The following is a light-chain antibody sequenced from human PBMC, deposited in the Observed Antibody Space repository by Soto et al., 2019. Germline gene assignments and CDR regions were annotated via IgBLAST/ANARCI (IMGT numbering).Light chain of an antibody. Sequence: EIVLTQSPPTLSLSPGERATLSCRASQSVSSYLAWYQQKPGQAPRLLIYDASKRATGIPARFSGSGSGTDFTLTISSLEPEDFAVYYCQQRSNWPPRITFGQGTRLEIK. J-gene: IGKJ5*01. CDR2: DAS. CDR1: QSVSSY. V-gene: IGKV3-11*01. CDR3: QQRSNWPPRIT.